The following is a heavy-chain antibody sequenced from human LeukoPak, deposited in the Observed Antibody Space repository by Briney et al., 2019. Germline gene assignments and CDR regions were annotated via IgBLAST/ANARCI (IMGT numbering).Heavy chain of an antibody. CDR2: ISSSSSYI. J-gene: IGHJ3*02. CDR3: ARDRDILTGLDAFDI. D-gene: IGHD3-9*01. V-gene: IGHV3-21*01. CDR1: GFTFSSYS. Sequence: GGSLRLSCAASGFTFSSYSMNWVRQAPGKGLEWVSSISSSSSYIYYADSVKGRFTISRDNAKNSLYLQMNSLRAEDTAVYYCARDRDILTGLDAFDIWGPGTMVTVSS.